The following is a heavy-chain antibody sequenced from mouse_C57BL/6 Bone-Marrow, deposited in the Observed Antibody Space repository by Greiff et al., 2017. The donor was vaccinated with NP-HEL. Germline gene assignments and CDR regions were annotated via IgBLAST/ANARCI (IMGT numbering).Heavy chain of an antibody. CDR3: ARGDYYWYFDV. CDR2: IDPSDSYT. J-gene: IGHJ1*03. V-gene: IGHV1-50*01. CDR1: GYTFTSYW. Sequence: QVHVKQPGAELVKPGASVKLSCKASGYTFTSYWMQWVKQRPGQGLEWSGEIDPSDSYTKYNQKFKGKATLTVDTSSSTAYMQLSSLTSEDSAVYYCARGDYYWYFDVWGTGTTVTVSS. D-gene: IGHD2-4*01.